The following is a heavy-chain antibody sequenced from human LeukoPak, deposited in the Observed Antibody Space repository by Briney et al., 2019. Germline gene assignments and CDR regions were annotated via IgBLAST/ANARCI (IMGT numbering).Heavy chain of an antibody. J-gene: IGHJ6*03. D-gene: IGHD5-18*01. CDR2: INHNSGGA. CDR3: ARAGYTFGSSPYYYMDV. V-gene: IGHV1-2*02. CDR1: GYTFTGYY. Sequence: ASVKVSCKASGYTFTGYYMHWVRQAPGQGLEWVGWINHNSGGATFAQKFQGRVTMTRGTSISTAYMELSRLRSDDTAVYYCARAGYTFGSSPYYYMDVWGKGTTVTVSS.